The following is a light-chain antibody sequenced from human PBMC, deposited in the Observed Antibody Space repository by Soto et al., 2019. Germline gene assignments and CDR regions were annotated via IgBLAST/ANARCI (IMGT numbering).Light chain of an antibody. CDR3: QQYGSSPLT. CDR2: GAF. CDR1: QSVSSD. Sequence: EIVLTDSPGTLSLSPVERSTLCCRASQSVSSDLGWYQQKPGQAPRLLIHGAFIRAAGVPDRFSGSGSGTDFTLTISRLEPEDFAVYYCQQYGSSPLTFGGGTKVDI. V-gene: IGKV3-20*01. J-gene: IGKJ4*01.